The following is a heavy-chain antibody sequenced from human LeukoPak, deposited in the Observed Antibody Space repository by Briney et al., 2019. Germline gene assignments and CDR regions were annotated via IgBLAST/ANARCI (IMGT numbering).Heavy chain of an antibody. CDR1: GESFSTFY. J-gene: IGHJ3*01. V-gene: IGHV4-34*01. CDR2: INHRGST. Sequence: SETLSLTCAVNGESFSTFYWNWIRQPPGKGLEWIGDINHRGSTTYNPSLKSRVTMSVDSSNNQFSLKLRSVTAADTAVYYCVRLTWDNQLMLQNSRDAFDLWGQGTLVTVSS. CDR3: VRLTWDNQLMLQNSRDAFDL. D-gene: IGHD2-2*01.